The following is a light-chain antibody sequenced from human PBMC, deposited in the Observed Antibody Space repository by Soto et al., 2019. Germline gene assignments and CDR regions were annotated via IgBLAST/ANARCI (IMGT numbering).Light chain of an antibody. Sequence: EIVLTQSPATLSLSPGERATLSCRASEGVTSFLAWYQQKPGQAPRLLIYDASNRATGISARFSGSGSGTDFTLTISSLEPEDFAVYYCQQRSDWPRTFGQGPKLDIK. CDR2: DAS. CDR3: QQRSDWPRT. CDR1: EGVTSF. V-gene: IGKV3-11*01. J-gene: IGKJ1*01.